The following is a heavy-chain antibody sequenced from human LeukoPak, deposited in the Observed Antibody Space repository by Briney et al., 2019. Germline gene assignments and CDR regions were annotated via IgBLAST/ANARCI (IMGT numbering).Heavy chain of an antibody. CDR2: IYYSGST. Sequence: SETLSLTCTVSGGSLSSYYWSWIRQPPGKGLEWIGYIYYSGSTNYNPSLKSRVTISVDTSKNQLSLKLSSVTAADTAVYYCASGTYYYDSTGFCYYYYGMDVWGQGTTVTVSS. CDR1: GGSLSSYY. CDR3: ASGTYYYDSTGFCYYYYGMDV. J-gene: IGHJ6*02. D-gene: IGHD3-22*01. V-gene: IGHV4-59*08.